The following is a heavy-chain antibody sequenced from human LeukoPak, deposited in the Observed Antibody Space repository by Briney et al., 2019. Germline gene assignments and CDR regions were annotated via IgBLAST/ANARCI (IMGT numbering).Heavy chain of an antibody. CDR1: GFSLSTSGVG. CDR3: ALTAYTTTVTPFDY. J-gene: IGHJ4*02. CDR2: IYWNDDK. V-gene: IGHV2-5*01. D-gene: IGHD4-17*01. Sequence: SGPTLVNPTQTLTLTCTFSGFSLSTSGVGVGWIRQPPGKALEWLALIYWNDDKRYSPSLKSRLTITEDTSKNQVVPTMTNMDPVDTATYYCALTAYTTTVTPFDYWGQGTLVTVSS.